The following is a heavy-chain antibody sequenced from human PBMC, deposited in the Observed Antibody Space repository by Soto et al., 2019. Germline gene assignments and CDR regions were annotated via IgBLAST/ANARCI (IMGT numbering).Heavy chain of an antibody. Sequence: EVQLWESGGGLVQPGGSLRISCAASGFTFSSYAMSWVRQAPGNGLEWVSAISGSGGSTYYAESVKGRFTIASDHSKNELYLQMNSQRAEDTALYYSANDQNNWTYLVWFVPLGQGTLVTVTS. V-gene: IGHV3-23*01. D-gene: IGHD1-7*01. CDR3: ANDQNNWTYLVWFVP. CDR1: GFTFSSYA. CDR2: ISGSGGST. J-gene: IGHJ5*02.